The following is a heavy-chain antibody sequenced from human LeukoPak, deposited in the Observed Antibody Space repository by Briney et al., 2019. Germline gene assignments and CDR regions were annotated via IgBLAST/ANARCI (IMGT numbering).Heavy chain of an antibody. J-gene: IGHJ4*02. V-gene: IGHV1-2*02. D-gene: IGHD2-2*01. CDR3: ASSTRWPFPGGLDDY. CDR1: GYTFTGYY. CDR2: INPNSGGT. Sequence: ASVKVSCKASGYTFTGYYMHWVRQAPGQGLEWMGWINPNSGGTNYAQKFQGRVTMTRDTSISTAYMELSRLRSDDTAVYYCASSTRWPFPGGLDDYWGQGTLVTVSS.